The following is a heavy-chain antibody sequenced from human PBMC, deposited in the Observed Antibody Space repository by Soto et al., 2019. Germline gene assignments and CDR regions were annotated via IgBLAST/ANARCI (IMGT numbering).Heavy chain of an antibody. D-gene: IGHD4-17*01. Sequence: SETLSLTCTFSGGSIXSYYWSLIRQPPGKGLEWIGSIYYSGSTYYNPSLKSRVTISVDTSKNQFSLKLSSVTAADTAVYYCARHMTTVTGNWFDPWGQGTLVTVSS. CDR1: GGSIXSYY. J-gene: IGHJ5*02. CDR3: ARHMTTVTGNWFDP. CDR2: IYYSGST. V-gene: IGHV4-59*05.